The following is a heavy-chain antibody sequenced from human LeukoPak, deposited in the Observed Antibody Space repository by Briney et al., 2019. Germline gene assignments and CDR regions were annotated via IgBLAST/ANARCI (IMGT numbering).Heavy chain of an antibody. D-gene: IGHD2-2*01. CDR3: ARDSPVTAQLGIASLYYYYGMDV. CDR2: ISMGGRYT. J-gene: IGHJ6*02. CDR1: ASSVGSYS. Sequence: GRSLSPSCAASASSVGSYSIDSVRQEPGKWMGWVTSISMGGRYTYYADSVRGRFTISRDNAKTSLYLQMTSLRAEDTAVYYWARDSPVTAQLGIASLYYYYGMDVWGQGTTVTVSS. V-gene: IGHV3-21*01.